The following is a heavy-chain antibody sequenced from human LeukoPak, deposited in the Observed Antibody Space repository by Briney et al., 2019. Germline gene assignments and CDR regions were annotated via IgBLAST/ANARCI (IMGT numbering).Heavy chain of an antibody. J-gene: IGHJ4*02. V-gene: IGHV4-59*08. D-gene: IGHD3-10*01. CDR1: GGSISGFY. Sequence: SETLSLTCTVSGGSISGFYWSWIRQPPGKGLEWFGYIYYTGSTNYNPSLKSRVTISVDTSKNQFSLRLTSVTAADTAVYYRARVASSVPDYWGQGTLVTVSP. CDR2: IYYTGST. CDR3: ARVASSVPDY.